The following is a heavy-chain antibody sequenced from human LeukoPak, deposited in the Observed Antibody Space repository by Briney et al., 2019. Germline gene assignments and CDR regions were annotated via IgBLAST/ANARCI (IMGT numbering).Heavy chain of an antibody. J-gene: IGHJ6*03. V-gene: IGHV1-18*01. CDR2: ISAYNGNT. CDR3: ARAGPPPDYDFWSGYYINYYYYMDV. CDR1: GYTFTSYG. Sequence: ASVKVSCKASGYTFTSYGISWVRQAPGQGLEWMGWISAYNGNTNYAQKLQGRVTMTTDTSTRTAYMELRSLRSDDTAVYYCARAGPPPDYDFWSGYYINYYYYMDVWGKGTTVTVSS. D-gene: IGHD3-3*01.